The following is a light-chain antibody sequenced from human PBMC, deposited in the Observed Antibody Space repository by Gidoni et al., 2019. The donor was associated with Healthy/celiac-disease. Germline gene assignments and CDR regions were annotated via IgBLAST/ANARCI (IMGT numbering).Light chain of an antibody. Sequence: GQPATITCTGTSSDVGGYNYVSWYQQHPVKAPKLMIYDVSKRPAGVPDLFSGSKSGNTASPTISGLQADDEDDYYCCSYAGSYTLVFGGGTKLTVL. J-gene: IGLJ3*02. CDR3: CSYAGSYTLV. CDR1: SSDVGGYNY. CDR2: DVS. V-gene: IGLV2-11*01.